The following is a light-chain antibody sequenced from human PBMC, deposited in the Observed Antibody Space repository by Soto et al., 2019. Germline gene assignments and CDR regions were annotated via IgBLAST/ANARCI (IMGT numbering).Light chain of an antibody. CDR3: QQYKSYWT. J-gene: IGKJ1*01. V-gene: IGKV1-5*01. CDR1: QRISTW. Sequence: DIQMTQSPSTLSASVGDGVPITCRASQRISTWLAWYQQKPGKAPQLLISDASSLETGVPSRFSGSGSGTEFTLTINSLQPDDFATYYCQQYKSYWTFGQGTKVDIK. CDR2: DAS.